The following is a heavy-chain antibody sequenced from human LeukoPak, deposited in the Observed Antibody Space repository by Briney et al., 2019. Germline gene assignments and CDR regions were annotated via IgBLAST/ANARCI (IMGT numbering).Heavy chain of an antibody. CDR1: GFTFSSYA. V-gene: IGHV3-30-3*01. J-gene: IGHJ4*02. D-gene: IGHD2-21*02. CDR3: ARDSMGVTLFDY. Sequence: GGSLRLSCAASGFTFSSYAMHWVRQAPGKGLEWVAVISYDGSNKYYADSVKGRFTISRDKSKNTLYLQMNSLRAEDTAVYYCARDSMGVTLFDYWGQGTLVTVSS. CDR2: ISYDGSNK.